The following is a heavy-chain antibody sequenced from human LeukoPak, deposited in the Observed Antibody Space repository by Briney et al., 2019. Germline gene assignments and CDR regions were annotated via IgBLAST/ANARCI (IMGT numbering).Heavy chain of an antibody. Sequence: SQTLSLTCAISGDSVSSNSAAWNWIRQSPSRGLEWRGRTYYRSKWYNDYAVSVKSRITINPDTSKNQFSLQLNSVTPEDTAVYYCARGKWELLSHYWCFDLWGRGTLVTVSS. D-gene: IGHD1-26*01. CDR1: GDSVSSNSAA. CDR3: ARGKWELLSHYWCFDL. V-gene: IGHV6-1*01. CDR2: TYYRSKWYN. J-gene: IGHJ2*01.